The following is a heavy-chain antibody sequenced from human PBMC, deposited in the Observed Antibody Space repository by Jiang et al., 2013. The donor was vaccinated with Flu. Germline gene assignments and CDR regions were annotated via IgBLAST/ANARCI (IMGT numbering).Heavy chain of an antibody. V-gene: IGHV4-30-4*01. D-gene: IGHD2-21*02. CDR2: IYYSGST. CDR3: ARVGGGDSSFFDY. CDR1: GGSISSGDYY. Sequence: SLTCTVSGGSISSGDYYWSWIRQPPGKGLEWIGYIYYSGSTYYNPSLKSRVTISVDTSKNQFSLKLSSVTAADTAVYYCARVGGGDSSFFDYWGQGTLVTVSS. J-gene: IGHJ4*02.